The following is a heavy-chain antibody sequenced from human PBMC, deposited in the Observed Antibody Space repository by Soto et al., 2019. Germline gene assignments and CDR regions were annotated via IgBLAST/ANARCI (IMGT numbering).Heavy chain of an antibody. V-gene: IGHV1-3*01. CDR2: INVANGNT. J-gene: IGHJ4*02. D-gene: IGHD4-4*01. CDR3: ARYDYNGYYFDY. Sequence: GASVKVSCKASGYTFIRSAMHWVRQAPGQRLEWMGWINVANGNTKYSQKFQGRVTITRDTSATTAYMELSSLTSEDTAVYYCARYDYNGYYFDYWGQGTLVTVSS. CDR1: GYTFIRSA.